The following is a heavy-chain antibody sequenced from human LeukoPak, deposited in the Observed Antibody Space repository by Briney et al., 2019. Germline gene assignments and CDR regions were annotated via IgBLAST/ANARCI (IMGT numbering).Heavy chain of an antibody. Sequence: GGSLRLSCAASGFTFSDYYMSCIRQAPGKGLEWVSYISSSGSTIYYADSVKGRFTISRDNAKNSLYLQMNSLRAEDTAVYYCARYRNIIAAAAYFDYWGQGTLVTVSS. CDR3: ARYRNIIAAAAYFDY. V-gene: IGHV3-11*04. J-gene: IGHJ4*02. CDR1: GFTFSDYY. D-gene: IGHD6-13*01. CDR2: ISSSGSTI.